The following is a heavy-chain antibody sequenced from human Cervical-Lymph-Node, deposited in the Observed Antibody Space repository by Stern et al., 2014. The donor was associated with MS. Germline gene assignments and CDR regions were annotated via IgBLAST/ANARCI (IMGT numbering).Heavy chain of an antibody. CDR1: GGSISSYY. D-gene: IGHD3-3*02. CDR3: ARVSNPYYGMDV. CDR2: MYYSGNT. V-gene: IGHV4-59*01. Sequence: VQLVESGPGLVKPSETLSLTCTVSGGSISSYYWSWIRQPPGKGMEWVGYMYYSGNTNYNPSLKSRVTISVDTTKTPISLKLSSVTAADTAVYYCARVSNPYYGMDVWGQGTTVTVSS. J-gene: IGHJ6*02.